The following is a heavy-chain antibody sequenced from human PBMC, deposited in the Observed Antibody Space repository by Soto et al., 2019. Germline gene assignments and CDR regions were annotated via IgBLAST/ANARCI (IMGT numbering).Heavy chain of an antibody. V-gene: IGHV4-30-2*01. Sequence: PSETLSLTCAVSGGSISSGGYSWSWIRQPPGKGLEWIGYIYHSGSTYYNPSLKSRVTISVDRSKNQFSLKLSSVTAADTAVYYCARGPPDIVAHPNFDYWGQGTLVTVSS. J-gene: IGHJ4*02. CDR2: IYHSGST. D-gene: IGHD5-12*01. CDR1: GGSISSGGYS. CDR3: ARGPPDIVAHPNFDY.